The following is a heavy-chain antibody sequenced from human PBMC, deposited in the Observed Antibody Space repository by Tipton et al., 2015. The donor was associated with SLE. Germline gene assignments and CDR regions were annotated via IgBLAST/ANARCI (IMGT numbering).Heavy chain of an antibody. D-gene: IGHD3-10*01. CDR2: INSDGSST. V-gene: IGHV3-74*01. Sequence: SLRLSCAAFGFIFSHYDMHWVRQAPGKGLVWVSRINSDGSSTSYADSVKGRFTISRDNAKNTLYLQMNSLRAEDTAVYYCARAGPLLWVPYFDYWGQGTLVTVSS. CDR3: ARAGPLLWVPYFDY. CDR1: GFIFSHYD. J-gene: IGHJ4*02.